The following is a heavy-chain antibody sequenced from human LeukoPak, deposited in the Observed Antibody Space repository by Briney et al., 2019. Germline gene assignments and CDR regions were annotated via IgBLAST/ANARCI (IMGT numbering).Heavy chain of an antibody. CDR1: GGSISSSSYY. CDR2: IYYSGST. CDR3: ARAPGYSSSWLDP. J-gene: IGHJ5*02. D-gene: IGHD6-13*01. V-gene: IGHV4-39*01. Sequence: SETLSLTCTVSGGSISSSSYYWGWIRQPPGKGLEWIGSIYYSGSTYYNPSLKSRVTISVDTSKNQFSLKLSSVTAADTAVYYCARAPGYSSSWLDPWGQGTLVTVSS.